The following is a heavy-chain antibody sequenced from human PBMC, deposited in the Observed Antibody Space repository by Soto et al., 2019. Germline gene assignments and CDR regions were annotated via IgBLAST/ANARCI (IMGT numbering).Heavy chain of an antibody. J-gene: IGHJ4*02. V-gene: IGHV1-69*13. D-gene: IGHD6-19*01. CDR1: GGTFSSYA. Sequence: SVKVSCKASGGTFSSYAISWVRQAPGQGLEWMGGIIPTFGTANYAQKFQGRVTITADESTSTAYMELSSLRSEDTAVYYCARGTSSGWPIYYWGQGTLVTVSS. CDR3: ARGTSSGWPIYY. CDR2: IIPTFGTA.